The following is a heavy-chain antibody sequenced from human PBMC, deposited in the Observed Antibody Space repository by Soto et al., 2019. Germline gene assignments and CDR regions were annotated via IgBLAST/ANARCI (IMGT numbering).Heavy chain of an antibody. V-gene: IGHV3-21*02. D-gene: IGHD3-3*01. CDR2: INEDSSYI. Sequence: EVQLVESGGGLVKPGGSLRLSCAASGFDFSSYSMNWVRQAPGKGLEWVSSINEDSSYIYYAHSLRGRLTTSRDNAKESLYLQMNSLRAADTAVYYCVRDFGWYFRSGYMDVWGDGATVTVSS. J-gene: IGHJ6*03. CDR1: GFDFSSYS. CDR3: VRDFGWYFRSGYMDV.